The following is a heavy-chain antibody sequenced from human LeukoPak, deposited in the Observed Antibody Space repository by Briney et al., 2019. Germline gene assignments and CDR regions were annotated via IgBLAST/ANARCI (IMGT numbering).Heavy chain of an antibody. CDR1: DGSISNYY. D-gene: IGHD2-2*01. J-gene: IGHJ4*02. CDR3: ARVHDCSSTSCYYFVY. Sequence: SETLSLTCTVSDGSISNYYWSWIRQPPGKGLEWIGYAHYSGSTTYNPSLESRVTISVDTPKNQVSLRLTSVTAADTAVYYCARVHDCSSTSCYYFVYWGQGTLVTVSS. V-gene: IGHV4-59*08. CDR2: AHYSGST.